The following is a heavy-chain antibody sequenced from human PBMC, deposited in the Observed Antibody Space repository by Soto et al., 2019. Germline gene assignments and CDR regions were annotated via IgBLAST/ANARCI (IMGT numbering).Heavy chain of an antibody. CDR3: TKNSAYALDY. CDR2: VHHFGYT. D-gene: IGHD5-12*01. J-gene: IGHJ4*02. CDR1: SRSVNNGNW. Sequence: SETLSVTCDVSSRSVNNGNWWSWVRQPPGEGLEWIGEVHHFGYTSFNPSLKSRVSMSVDISKNQFFLKLNSVTAADTAVYYCTKNSAYALDYWGQGILVTVSS. V-gene: IGHV4-4*02.